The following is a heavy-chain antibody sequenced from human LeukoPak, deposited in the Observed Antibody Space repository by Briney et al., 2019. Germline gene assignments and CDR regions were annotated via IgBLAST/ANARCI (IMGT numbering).Heavy chain of an antibody. J-gene: IGHJ4*02. V-gene: IGHV4-31*03. CDR2: IYYSGST. CDR3: ARMGIVGATGYYFDY. D-gene: IGHD1-26*01. CDR1: GGSISSGNYY. Sequence: PSQTLSLTCTVSGGSISSGNYYWNWIRQHPGEGLEWIVYIYYSGSTYYNPSLKSRVTISVDTSKNQFSLRLSSVTAADTAVYYCARMGIVGATGYYFDYWGQGTLVTVSS.